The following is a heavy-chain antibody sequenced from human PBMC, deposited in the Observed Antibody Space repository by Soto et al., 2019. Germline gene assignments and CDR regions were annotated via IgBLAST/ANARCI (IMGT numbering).Heavy chain of an antibody. V-gene: IGHV1-69*12. J-gene: IGHJ6*02. CDR3: AGHSSGVPGYYYGMDV. CDR2: FIPIFGTA. Sequence: QVQLVQSGAEVKKPGSSVKVSCKASGGPFSSYAISWVRQAPGQGLEWMGGFIPIFGTASYARNFQGRVTSTADESTSTAYMELSSLRSEDTALYYCAGHSSGVPGYYYGMDVWGQGTTVTVTS. CDR1: GGPFSSYA. D-gene: IGHD3-22*01.